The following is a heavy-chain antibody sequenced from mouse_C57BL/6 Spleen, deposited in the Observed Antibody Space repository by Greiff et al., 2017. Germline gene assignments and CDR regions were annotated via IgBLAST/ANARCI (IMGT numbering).Heavy chain of an antibody. CDR1: GFNIKDDY. D-gene: IGHD1-1*01. Sequence: VQLQQSGAELVRPGASVKLSCTASGFNIKDDYMHWVKQRPEQGLEWIGWIDPENGDTEYASKFQGKATITADTSSNTAYLQLSSLTSEDTAVCYCTTILRGYWGQGTTLTVSS. V-gene: IGHV14-4*01. CDR2: IDPENGDT. J-gene: IGHJ2*01. CDR3: TTILRGY.